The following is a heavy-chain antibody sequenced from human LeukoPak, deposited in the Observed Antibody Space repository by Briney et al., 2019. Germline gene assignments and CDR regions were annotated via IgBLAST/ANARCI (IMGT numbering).Heavy chain of an antibody. CDR3: AMIPPHTALHSFDY. V-gene: IGHV4-34*12. CDR2: VIHSGST. D-gene: IGHD5-18*01. CDR1: GGSFTGYY. Sequence: PSETLSLTCAAYGGSFTGYYWTWIRQPPGKGLEWIGEVIHSGSTNYNPSLKSRVAISADTTKNLFSLKLTSVTAADTAAYYCAMIPPHTALHSFDYWGQDTLVTVSS. J-gene: IGHJ4*02.